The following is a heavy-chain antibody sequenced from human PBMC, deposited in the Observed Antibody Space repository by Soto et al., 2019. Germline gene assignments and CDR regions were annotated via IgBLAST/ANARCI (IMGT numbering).Heavy chain of an antibody. V-gene: IGHV1-18*01. Sequence: ASVKVSCKASGYTFTSYGISWVRQAPGQGLEWMGWISAYNGNTNYAQKLQGRVTMTTDTSTSTAYMELRSLRSDDTAVYYCAILPYCGGDCYSDAFDIWGQGTMVTVSS. CDR3: AILPYCGGDCYSDAFDI. CDR1: GYTFTSYG. CDR2: ISAYNGNT. D-gene: IGHD2-21*02. J-gene: IGHJ3*02.